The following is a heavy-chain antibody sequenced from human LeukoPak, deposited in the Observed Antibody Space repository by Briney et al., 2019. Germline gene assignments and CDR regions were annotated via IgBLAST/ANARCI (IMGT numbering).Heavy chain of an antibody. CDR2: IIAMFTTA. D-gene: IGHD3-3*02. V-gene: IGHV1-69*06. Sequence: GASVKVSCKASGCTFSSYAISWVRQAPGQGLEWMGGIIAMFTTANYAQKFQGRVTITSDKSTSTAYMELSSLRSEDTAVYYCARSNGPVLVSPGAPIHYYYFYMDVWGKGTTVTVSS. CDR1: GCTFSSYA. J-gene: IGHJ6*03. CDR3: ARSNGPVLVSPGAPIHYYYFYMDV.